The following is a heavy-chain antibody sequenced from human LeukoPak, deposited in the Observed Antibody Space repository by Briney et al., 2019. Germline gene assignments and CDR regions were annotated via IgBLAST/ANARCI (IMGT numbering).Heavy chain of an antibody. Sequence: TLSLTCTVSGGSISSGGYYWSWIRQPPGKGLEWIGYIYHSGSTYYNPSLKSRVTISVDRSKNQFSLKLSSVTAADTAVYYCARDGQGIGAFDIWGQGTMVTVSS. CDR1: GGSISSGGYY. V-gene: IGHV4-30-2*01. CDR2: IYHSGST. D-gene: IGHD2-21*01. J-gene: IGHJ3*02. CDR3: ARDGQGIGAFDI.